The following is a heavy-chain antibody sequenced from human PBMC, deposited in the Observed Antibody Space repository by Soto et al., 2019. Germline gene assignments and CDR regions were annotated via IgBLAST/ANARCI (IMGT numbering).Heavy chain of an antibody. CDR1: GGSISSSSYC. D-gene: IGHD3-3*01. CDR2: IHYSGST. J-gene: IGHJ4*02. CDR3: ARSSLDYDFWSGYYVF. V-gene: IGHV4-39*01. Sequence: SETLSLTCTVSGGSISSSSYCWGWIRKPPGKGLEWIGSIHYSGSTYYNPSLKSRVTISVDTSKNQFSLKLSSVTAADTAVYYCARSSLDYDFWSGYYVFWGQGTLVTVSS.